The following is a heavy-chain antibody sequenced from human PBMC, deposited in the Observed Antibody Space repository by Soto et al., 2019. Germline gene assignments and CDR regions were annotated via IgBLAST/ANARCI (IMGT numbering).Heavy chain of an antibody. Sequence: EVQLVESGGGLIQPGGSLRLSCAASGFTVSRDYMSWVRQAPGKGLEWVSVIYTGGSTYYADSVKGRFTFSRDNSKNMLYLQMNSLRAEDTAVYYCARAYGGNPALFDPWGQGTLVTVSS. CDR3: ARAYGGNPALFDP. CDR2: IYTGGST. CDR1: GFTVSRDY. J-gene: IGHJ5*02. D-gene: IGHD4-17*01. V-gene: IGHV3-53*01.